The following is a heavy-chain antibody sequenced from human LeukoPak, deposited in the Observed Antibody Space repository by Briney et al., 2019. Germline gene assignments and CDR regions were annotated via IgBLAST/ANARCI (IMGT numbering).Heavy chain of an antibody. V-gene: IGHV5-51*01. CDR3: ARLSGGSSLRNDAFDV. CDR2: IYPDDSKT. CDR1: GYTFNIYW. D-gene: IGHD1-26*01. J-gene: IGHJ3*01. Sequence: GESLRISCKTSGYTFNIYWIAWVRQMPGKGLEWMGIIYPDDSKTRYSPSFQGQVTMSVDESITTAYLQWSSLKASDTAMYYCARLSGGSSLRNDAFDVWGQGTMVTVSS.